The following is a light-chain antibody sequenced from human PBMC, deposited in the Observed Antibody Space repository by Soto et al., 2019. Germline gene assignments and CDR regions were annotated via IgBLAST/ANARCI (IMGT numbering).Light chain of an antibody. CDR3: QQVNTYPPRA. Sequence: DIQLTQSPSFLSASVGDRVTITCRASQGINSNLAWYQQKPGKAPKLLIYEASTLQSGVPSRFSGSGSGTDFSLTISSLQPEDLATYYCQQVNTYPPRAFGQGTKVEIK. CDR1: QGINSN. V-gene: IGKV1-9*01. CDR2: EAS. J-gene: IGKJ1*01.